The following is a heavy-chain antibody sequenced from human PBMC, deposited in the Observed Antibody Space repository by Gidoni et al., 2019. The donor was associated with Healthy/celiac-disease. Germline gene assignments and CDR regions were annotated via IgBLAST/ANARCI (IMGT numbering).Heavy chain of an antibody. V-gene: IGHV3-30-3*01. J-gene: IGHJ4*02. CDR1: GFTCSSYA. D-gene: IGHD3-10*01. CDR3: ARDRAWFGEAYFDY. CDR2: ISYDGSNK. Sequence: QVQLVESGGGVVQPGRSLGLYWVAAGFTCSSYAMHWVRQAPGKGLEWVAVISYDGSNKYYADSVKGRFTISRDNSKNTLYLQMNSLRAEDTAVYYCARDRAWFGEAYFDYWGQGTLVTVSS.